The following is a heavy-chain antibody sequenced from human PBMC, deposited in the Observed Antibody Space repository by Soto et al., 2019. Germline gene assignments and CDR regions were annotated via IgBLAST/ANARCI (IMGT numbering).Heavy chain of an antibody. CDR3: ARTPPPADGDYAPEYFQH. D-gene: IGHD4-17*01. CDR2: ISSSSNTT. J-gene: IGHJ1*01. V-gene: IGHV3-48*01. CDR1: GFTFSRYS. Sequence: EVQLVESGGGLVQPGGSLRLSCAASGFTFSRYSLNWVRQAPGKGLEWVSYISSSSNTTYYADSVKGRFAISRDNAKNSLYLQMNSLRAEDTAVYYCARTPPPADGDYAPEYFQHWGQGTLVTVSS.